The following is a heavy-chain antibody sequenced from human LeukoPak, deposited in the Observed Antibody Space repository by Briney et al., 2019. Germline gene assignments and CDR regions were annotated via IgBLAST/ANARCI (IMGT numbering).Heavy chain of an antibody. Sequence: SETLSLTCTVSGGSISSYYWSWIRQPPGKGLEWIGYIYYSGSTNYNPSLKSRVTISVDTSKNQFSLKLSSVTAADTAVYYYARGYSGYNARWGQGTLVTVSS. CDR3: ARGYSGYNAR. V-gene: IGHV4-59*08. J-gene: IGHJ4*02. D-gene: IGHD5-12*01. CDR1: GGSISSYY. CDR2: IYYSGST.